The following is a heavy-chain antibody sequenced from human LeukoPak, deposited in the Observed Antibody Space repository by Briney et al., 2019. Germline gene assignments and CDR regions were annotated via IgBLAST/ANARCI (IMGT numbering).Heavy chain of an antibody. CDR1: GFIFNNYW. CDR2: IKQDGSEK. V-gene: IGHV3-7*03. D-gene: IGHD2-15*01. CDR3: AKNGDRGAFCGGGTCYPYYYYYMDV. J-gene: IGHJ6*03. Sequence: TGGSLRLSCAASGFIFNNYWMTWARQAPGKGLEWVAHIKQDGSEKNYVDSVKGRFTISRDNAKNSLYLQMNSLRAEDTAVYYCAKNGDRGAFCGGGTCYPYYYYYMDVWGKGTTVTISS.